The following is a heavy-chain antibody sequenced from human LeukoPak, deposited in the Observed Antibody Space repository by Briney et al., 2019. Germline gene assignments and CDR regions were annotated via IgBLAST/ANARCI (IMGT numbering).Heavy chain of an antibody. J-gene: IGHJ3*02. CDR1: GGTFSSYA. Sequence: AVKVSCKAAGGTFSSYAISWVRQGPGQGLEWMGGIIPIFGTANYAQKVQGRVTITADESTSTAYMELSSLRSEDTAVYYCAGLIAVAGTGAFDIWGQGTMVPVS. CDR2: IIPIFGTA. CDR3: AGLIAVAGTGAFDI. V-gene: IGHV1-69*13. D-gene: IGHD6-19*01.